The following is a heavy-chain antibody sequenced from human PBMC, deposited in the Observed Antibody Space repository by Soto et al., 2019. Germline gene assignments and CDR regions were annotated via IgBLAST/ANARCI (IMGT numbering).Heavy chain of an antibody. Sequence: QVQLVESGGGVVQPGRSLRLSCAASGFTFSTYGMHWVRRAPGKGLEWLALISYGGTNKYYADSVKGRFTVSRDNSKNTLYLQMNSLRAEDTAVYYCAKGNSYDSSGYYFDYWGQGTLVNVSS. CDR3: AKGNSYDSSGYYFDY. J-gene: IGHJ4*02. V-gene: IGHV3-30*18. D-gene: IGHD3-22*01. CDR1: GFTFSTYG. CDR2: ISYGGTNK.